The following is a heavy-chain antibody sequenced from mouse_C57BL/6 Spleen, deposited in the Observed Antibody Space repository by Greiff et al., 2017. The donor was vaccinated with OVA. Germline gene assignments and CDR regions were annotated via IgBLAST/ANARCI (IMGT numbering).Heavy chain of an antibody. J-gene: IGHJ1*03. CDR2: INPGSGGT. Sequence: QVQLQQSGAELVRPGTSVKVSCKASGYAFTNYLIEWVKQRPGQGLEWIGVINPGSGGTNYNEKFKGKATLTADKSSSTAYMQLSSLTSEDSAVYFCAIYYDYDRYFDVWGTGTTVTVSS. V-gene: IGHV1-54*01. CDR3: AIYYDYDRYFDV. CDR1: GYAFTNYL. D-gene: IGHD2-4*01.